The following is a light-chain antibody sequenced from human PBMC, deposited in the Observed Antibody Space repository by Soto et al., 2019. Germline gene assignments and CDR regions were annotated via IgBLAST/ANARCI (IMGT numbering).Light chain of an antibody. CDR2: KVS. CDR1: HTLVHNDGHTY. CDR3: MQGTHWPT. V-gene: IGKV2-30*02. J-gene: IGKJ5*01. Sequence: DIMMTQSSFSLPGTPGQPASISCRSSHTLVHNDGHTYLSWFQQRPGQSPRRLIYKVSNRDSGVPDRFSGSGSGTDFTLKISRVEAEDVGVYYCMQGTHWPTFGQGTRLEIK.